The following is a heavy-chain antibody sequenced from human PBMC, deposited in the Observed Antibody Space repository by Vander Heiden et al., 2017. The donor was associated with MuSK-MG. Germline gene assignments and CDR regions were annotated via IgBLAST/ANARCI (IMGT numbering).Heavy chain of an antibody. V-gene: IGHV4-38-2*01. Sequence: QVQLQESGPGLVNPPETLSLTCAADGYSISGGYYWGWSRQPPGKGLEWIGSIYHSGRTYYNPSLKSRVTISVDTSKNQFSLKLSSVTAADTAVYYCARGDWAFEIWGQGTRGTVSS. D-gene: IGHD2-21*02. CDR1: GYSISGGYY. CDR2: IYHSGRT. J-gene: IGHJ3*02. CDR3: ARGDWAFEI.